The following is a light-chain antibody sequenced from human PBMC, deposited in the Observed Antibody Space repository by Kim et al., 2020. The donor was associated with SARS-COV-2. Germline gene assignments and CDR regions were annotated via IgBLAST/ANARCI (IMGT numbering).Light chain of an antibody. CDR3: QQVNSYPIT. Sequence: ASVGDRVTITCQASQGISSFLAWYQQKPGTAPKLLIYAASTLQGGVPSRFSGSGSGTDFTLTISSLQPEDFATYYCQQVNSYPITFGQGTRLEIK. J-gene: IGKJ5*01. CDR1: QGISSF. V-gene: IGKV1-9*01. CDR2: AAS.